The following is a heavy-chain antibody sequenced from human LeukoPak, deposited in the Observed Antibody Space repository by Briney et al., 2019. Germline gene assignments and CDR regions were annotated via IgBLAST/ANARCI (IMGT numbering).Heavy chain of an antibody. J-gene: IGHJ4*02. V-gene: IGHV4-59*01. CDR1: GGSISSYY. Sequence: SETLSLTCTVSGGSISSYYWSWTRQPPGKGLEWIGYIYYSGNTNYNPSLKSRVTISVDTSKNQFSLKLRSVTAADTAVYYCARGIYCSSTSCYYYFDYWGQGTLVTVSS. CDR2: IYYSGNT. CDR3: ARGIYCSSTSCYYYFDY. D-gene: IGHD2-2*01.